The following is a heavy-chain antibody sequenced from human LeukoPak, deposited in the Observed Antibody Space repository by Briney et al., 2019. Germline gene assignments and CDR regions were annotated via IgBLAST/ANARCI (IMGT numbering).Heavy chain of an antibody. D-gene: IGHD4-17*01. CDR3: ARVRYGDYFDY. J-gene: IGHJ4*02. V-gene: IGHV3-53*01. CDR1: GFTFSSYA. CDR2: IYSGGST. Sequence: GGSLRLSCAASGFTFSSYAMNWVRQAPGKGLEWVSVIYSGGSTYYADSVKGRFTISRDNSKNTLSLQMSSLRAEDTAVYYCARVRYGDYFDYWGQGTLVTVSS.